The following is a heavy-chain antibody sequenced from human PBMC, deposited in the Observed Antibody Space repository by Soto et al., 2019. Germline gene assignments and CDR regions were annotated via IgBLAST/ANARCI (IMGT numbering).Heavy chain of an antibody. Sequence: GASVKVSCKASGYTFTSYYMHWVRQAPGQGLEWMGIINPSGGSTSYAQKFQGRVTMTRDTSTSTVYMELSSLRSEDTAVYYCARDAVSTAAAGEFDYWGQGTLVTVSS. D-gene: IGHD6-13*01. CDR3: ARDAVSTAAAGEFDY. CDR1: GYTFTSYY. J-gene: IGHJ4*02. CDR2: INPSGGST. V-gene: IGHV1-46*03.